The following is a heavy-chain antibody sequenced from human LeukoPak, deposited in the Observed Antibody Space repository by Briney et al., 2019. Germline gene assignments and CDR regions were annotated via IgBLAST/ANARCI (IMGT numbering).Heavy chain of an antibody. V-gene: IGHV3-11*01. J-gene: IGHJ4*02. Sequence: TGGSLRLSCAASGFTFSDSYMSWIRQTPGQGLEWNSYIGNDGRPIYYADSVKGRFTISRDNAKNSLFLQTNNLRAEDTAVYYCARGFPYSSRQFESWGQGTLVTVSS. D-gene: IGHD3-22*01. CDR1: GFTFSDSY. CDR2: IGNDGRPI. CDR3: ARGFPYSSRQFES.